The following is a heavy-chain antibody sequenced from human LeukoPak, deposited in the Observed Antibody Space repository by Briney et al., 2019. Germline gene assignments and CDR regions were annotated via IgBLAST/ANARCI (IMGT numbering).Heavy chain of an antibody. CDR1: GYTFTSYG. Sequence: ASVKVSCKASGYTFTSYGISWVRQAPGQGLEWMGWISAYNGNTNYAQKLQGRVTMTTDTSTSTAYMELRSLRSDDTAVYYCARDETFYGDYVGGYWGQGTLVTVSS. D-gene: IGHD4-17*01. V-gene: IGHV1-18*01. J-gene: IGHJ4*02. CDR3: ARDETFYGDYVGGY. CDR2: ISAYNGNT.